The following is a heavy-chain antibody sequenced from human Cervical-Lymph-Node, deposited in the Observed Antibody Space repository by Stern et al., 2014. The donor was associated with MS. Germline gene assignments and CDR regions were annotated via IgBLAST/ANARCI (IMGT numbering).Heavy chain of an antibody. CDR1: GLSLSSSGVG. J-gene: IGHJ5*02. D-gene: IGHD1-14*01. V-gene: IGHV2-5*01. Sequence: ESGPSLVKPTQTLMLTCTVSGLSLSSSGVGVGWLRQPPGKALEWLALIYWNDDARYGPSLKSRLAITRDTSRNEVVLTMTTMESVDTATYYCVNIAGINRFDPWGPGTLVTVSS. CDR3: VNIAGINRFDP. CDR2: IYWNDDA.